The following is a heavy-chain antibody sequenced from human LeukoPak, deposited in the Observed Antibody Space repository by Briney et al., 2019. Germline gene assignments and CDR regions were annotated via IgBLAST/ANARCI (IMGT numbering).Heavy chain of an antibody. CDR1: GYTFSTYG. CDR3: ASASGYSSSTQAFDY. D-gene: IGHD6-6*01. J-gene: IGHJ4*02. Sequence: ASVKVSCKASGYTFSTYGINWVRQAPGQGLEWMGWISAYNGNTNYAQNFQGRVTMTTDTSTSTAYMELRSLRSDDTAVFYCASASGYSSSTQAFDYWGQGALVTVSS. V-gene: IGHV1-18*01. CDR2: ISAYNGNT.